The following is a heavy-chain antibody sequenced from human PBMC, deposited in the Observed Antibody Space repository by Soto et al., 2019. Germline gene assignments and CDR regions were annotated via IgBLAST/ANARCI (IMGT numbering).Heavy chain of an antibody. Sequence: ASVKVSCKASGYTFTSYDINWVRQATGQGLEWMGWMNTNSGNTGYVQKYKGRVTMTRNSSISTAYMELSSLRSEDTAVYFCARERRGMDVWGQGTTVTVSS. V-gene: IGHV1-8*01. J-gene: IGHJ6*01. CDR1: GYTFTSYD. CDR3: ARERRGMDV. CDR2: MNTNSGNT.